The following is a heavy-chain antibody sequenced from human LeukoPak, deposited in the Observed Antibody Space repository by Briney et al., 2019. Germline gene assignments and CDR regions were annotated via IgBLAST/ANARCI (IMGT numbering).Heavy chain of an antibody. Sequence: SGGSLRLSCAASGFTFSSYAMHWVRQAPGKGLEWVAVISYDGSNKYYADSVKGRFTISRDNSKNTLYLRMNSLRAEDTAVYYCARPVGRWGQGTLVTVSS. CDR1: GFTFSSYA. V-gene: IGHV3-30*01. CDR2: ISYDGSNK. J-gene: IGHJ4*02. CDR3: ARPVGR. D-gene: IGHD2-15*01.